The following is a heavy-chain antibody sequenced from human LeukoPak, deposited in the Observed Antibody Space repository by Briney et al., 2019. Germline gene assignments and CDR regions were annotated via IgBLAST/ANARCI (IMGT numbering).Heavy chain of an antibody. Sequence: SETLSLTCTVSGGSISSYYWSWIRQPAGKGLEWIGRIYSSGTTNYNPSLKSRVTMSVDTSKNQFSLELRSVAAADTAVYYCARDWTVVAESLNSDAFDIWGQGTMVTVSS. CDR2: IYSSGTT. D-gene: IGHD3-22*01. CDR3: ARDWTVVAESLNSDAFDI. V-gene: IGHV4-4*07. J-gene: IGHJ3*02. CDR1: GGSISSYY.